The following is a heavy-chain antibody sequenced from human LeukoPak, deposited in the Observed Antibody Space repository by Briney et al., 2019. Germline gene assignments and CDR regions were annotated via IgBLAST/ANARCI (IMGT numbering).Heavy chain of an antibody. D-gene: IGHD3-10*01. J-gene: IGHJ4*02. CDR2: ISGSGDNT. CDR3: ARVTYGSGTYGAFDY. Sequence: GGSLRLSCAASGFAFSSYGMSWVRQAPGKGLEWVSTISGSGDNTYYADSVKGRFTISRDNSKNTLYLQMNSLRAEDTAVYYCARVTYGSGTYGAFDYWGQGTLVTVSS. V-gene: IGHV3-23*01. CDR1: GFAFSSYG.